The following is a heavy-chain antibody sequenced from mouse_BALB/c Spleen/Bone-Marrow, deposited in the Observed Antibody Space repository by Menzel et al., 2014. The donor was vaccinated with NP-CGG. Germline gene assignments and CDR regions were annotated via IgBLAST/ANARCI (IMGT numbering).Heavy chain of an antibody. CDR1: GYAFTNYL. CDR2: INPGSGAT. CDR3: ARKLGPSYAMDY. Sequence: QVQLQQSGADLVRPGTSVKVSCKASGYAFTNYLIEWVKQRPGQGLEWIGVINPGSGATNFNEKFKGKATLTADKSSSTAYMQLSSLTSDDSAVYFCARKLGPSYAMDYWGQGTSVTVSS. J-gene: IGHJ4*01. D-gene: IGHD4-1*01. V-gene: IGHV1-54*01.